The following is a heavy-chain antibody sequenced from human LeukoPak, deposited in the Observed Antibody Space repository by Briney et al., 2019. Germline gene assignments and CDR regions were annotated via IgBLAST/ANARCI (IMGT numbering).Heavy chain of an antibody. Sequence: VASVKVSCKASGYTFTSYGISWVRQAPGQGLEWMGWISAYNGNTNYAQKLQGRVTMTTDTSTSTAYMELRSLRSDDAAVYYCARYRQSPQGGYFDYWGQGTLVTVSS. D-gene: IGHD1-26*01. V-gene: IGHV1-18*01. CDR1: GYTFTSYG. CDR3: ARYRQSPQGGYFDY. J-gene: IGHJ4*02. CDR2: ISAYNGNT.